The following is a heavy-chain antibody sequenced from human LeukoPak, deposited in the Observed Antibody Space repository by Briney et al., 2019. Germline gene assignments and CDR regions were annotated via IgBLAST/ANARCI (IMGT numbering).Heavy chain of an antibody. J-gene: IGHJ6*03. CDR2: INHSGST. D-gene: IGHD2-8*01. CDR3: ARGPHCTNGVCYRKYYYYYYMDV. Sequence: SETLSLTFTVSGGSISSSSYYWGWIRPPPGKGLEWIGEINHSGSTNYNPSLKSRVTISVDTSKNQFSLKLSSVTAADTAVYYCARGPHCTNGVCYRKYYYYYYMDVWGKGTTVTVSS. V-gene: IGHV4-39*07. CDR1: GGSISSSSYY.